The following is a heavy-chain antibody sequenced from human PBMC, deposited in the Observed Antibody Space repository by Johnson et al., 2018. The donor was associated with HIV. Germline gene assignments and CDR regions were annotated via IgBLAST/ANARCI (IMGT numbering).Heavy chain of an antibody. V-gene: IGHV3-20*04. CDR1: GFTFDYHD. J-gene: IGHJ3*02. CDR3: VRVGKYCGGDCYSGVDAFDI. Sequence: VQLVESGGGVARPGGSLRLSCAASGFTFDYHDMNWVRQAPGQGLEWVSGINWNGGSTGYADSVKGRFTISRYNAKKSLYLQMNSLRAEDTALYYCVRVGKYCGGDCYSGVDAFDIWGQGTMVTVSS. CDR2: INWNGGST. D-gene: IGHD2-21*02.